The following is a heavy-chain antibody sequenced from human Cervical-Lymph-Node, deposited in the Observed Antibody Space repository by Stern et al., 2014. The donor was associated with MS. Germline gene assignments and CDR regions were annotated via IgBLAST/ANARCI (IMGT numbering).Heavy chain of an antibody. CDR3: ARDDWVERLDS. Sequence: VQLVQSGGGLVQPGGSLRLSCAASGFPLSIYSMNWVRQAPGKGLGWVSYISTISTIYYADSVKGRFTISRDNAKNSLYLQMNSLRAEDTAVYFCARDDWVERLDSWGQGTLVTVSS. J-gene: IGHJ5*01. V-gene: IGHV3-48*01. CDR2: ISTISTI. CDR1: GFPLSIYS. D-gene: IGHD1-1*01.